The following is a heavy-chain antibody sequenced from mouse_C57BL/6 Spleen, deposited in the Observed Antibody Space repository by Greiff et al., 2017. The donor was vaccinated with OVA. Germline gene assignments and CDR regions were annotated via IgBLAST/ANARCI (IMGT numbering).Heavy chain of an antibody. CDR3: ARGGDYDEDAMDY. V-gene: IGHV1-85*01. CDR1: GYTFTSYD. D-gene: IGHD2-4*01. CDR2: IYPRDGST. J-gene: IGHJ4*01. Sequence: VMLQQSGPELVKPGASVKLSCKASGYTFTSYDINWVKQRPGQGLEWIGWIYPRDGSTKYNEKFKGKATLTVDTSSSTAYMELHSLTSEDSAVYFCARGGDYDEDAMDYWGQGTSVTVSS.